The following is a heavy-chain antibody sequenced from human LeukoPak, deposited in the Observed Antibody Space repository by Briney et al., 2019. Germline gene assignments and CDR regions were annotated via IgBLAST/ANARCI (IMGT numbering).Heavy chain of an antibody. J-gene: IGHJ4*02. D-gene: IGHD1-14*01. CDR2: IYHSGSP. V-gene: IGHV4-30-2*06. CDR1: GGSISSGGYY. CDR3: ASAPYRRYTNSLQFLYYFDY. Sequence: SETLSLTCSVSGGSISSGGYYWSWIRQSPGKGLEWIGYIYHSGSPYYNPSLKSRVTMSVARSYNQFSLRLSSVTAADTAVYFCASAPYRRYTNSLQFLYYFDYWGQGTLVTVSS.